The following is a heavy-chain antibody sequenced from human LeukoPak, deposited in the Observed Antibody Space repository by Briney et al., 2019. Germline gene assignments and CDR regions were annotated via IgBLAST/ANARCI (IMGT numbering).Heavy chain of an antibody. CDR3: AREGFHSSGWSIFDY. V-gene: IGHV4-31*03. CDR2: IYYSGST. D-gene: IGHD6-19*01. J-gene: IGHJ4*02. CDR1: GGSISSGGYY. Sequence: SQTLSLTCTVSGGSISSGGYYWSWIRQHPGKGLEWIGYIYYSGSTYYNPSLKSRVTISVDTPNNQFSLKLSSVTAADTAVYYCAREGFHSSGWSIFDYWGQGTLVTVSS.